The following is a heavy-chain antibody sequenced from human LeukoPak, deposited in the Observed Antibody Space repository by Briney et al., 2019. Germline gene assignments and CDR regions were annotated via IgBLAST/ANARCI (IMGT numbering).Heavy chain of an antibody. J-gene: IGHJ6*03. Sequence: GSSVKVSCKASGGTFTSYGISWVRQAPGQGLEWMGWISAYNGNTNYAQKLQGRVTMTTDTSTSTAYMELRSLRSDDTAVYYCARDSCSSTSCYPWDYYYYMDVWGKGTTVTVSS. CDR3: ARDSCSSTSCYPWDYYYYMDV. V-gene: IGHV1-18*01. CDR2: ISAYNGNT. D-gene: IGHD2-2*01. CDR1: GGTFTSYG.